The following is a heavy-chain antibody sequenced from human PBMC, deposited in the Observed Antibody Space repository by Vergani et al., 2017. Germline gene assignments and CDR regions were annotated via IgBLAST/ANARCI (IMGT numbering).Heavy chain of an antibody. Sequence: QMQLVQSGPEVKKPGTSVKVSCKASGFTFTSSAVQWVRQARGQRLEWIGWIVVGSGNTNYAQKFQERVTITRDMSTSTAYMELSSLRFEDTAVYYCAALKYSSSWLEFDYWGQGTLVTVSS. J-gene: IGHJ4*02. CDR3: AALKYSSSWLEFDY. CDR1: GFTFTSSA. CDR2: IVVGSGNT. D-gene: IGHD6-13*01. V-gene: IGHV1-58*01.